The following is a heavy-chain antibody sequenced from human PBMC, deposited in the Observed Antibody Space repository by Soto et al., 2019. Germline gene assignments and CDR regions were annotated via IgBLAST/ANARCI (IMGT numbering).Heavy chain of an antibody. CDR3: ARGVKMATPHRYYFDF. D-gene: IGHD5-12*01. CDR2: IDSSDSSI. V-gene: IGHV5-10-1*01. CDR1: GFPFTSYW. Sequence: LGESLKISCQASGFPFTSYWITWVRQMPGRGLEWMGRIDSSDSSINYNPSFRGHVTISADRSTSTAYLQWSNLKASDTAMYYCARGVKMATPHRYYFDFWGQGTLVTVS. J-gene: IGHJ4*02.